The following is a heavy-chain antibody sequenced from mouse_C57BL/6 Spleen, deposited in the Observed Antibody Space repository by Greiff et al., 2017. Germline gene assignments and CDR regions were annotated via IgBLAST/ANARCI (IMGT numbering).Heavy chain of an antibody. V-gene: IGHV1-50*01. D-gene: IGHD1-1*01. CDR2: IDPSDSYT. J-gene: IGHJ4*01. CDR3: ARRGYYGSSYAMDY. CDR1: GYTFTSYW. Sequence: QVQLQQPGAELVKPGASVKLSCKASGYTFTSYWMQWVKQRPGQGLEWIGEIDPSDSYTNYNQKFKGKATLTVDTSSSPAYMQLSSLTSADSAVYYCARRGYYGSSYAMDYWGQGTSVTVSS.